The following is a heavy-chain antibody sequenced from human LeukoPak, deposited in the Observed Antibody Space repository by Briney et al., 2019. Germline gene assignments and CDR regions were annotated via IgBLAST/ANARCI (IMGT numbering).Heavy chain of an antibody. J-gene: IGHJ4*02. CDR1: GFTFSSSW. CDR2: IKQDGGEK. Sequence: GGSLRLSCAASGFTFSSSWMTWVRQAPGKGLEWVANIKQDGGEKYYVDSVKGRFTISRDNAKNSLYLQMNSLRADDTAVYYCARDLYNSASRWGQGTLVTVSS. D-gene: IGHD6-25*01. V-gene: IGHV3-7*03. CDR3: ARDLYNSASR.